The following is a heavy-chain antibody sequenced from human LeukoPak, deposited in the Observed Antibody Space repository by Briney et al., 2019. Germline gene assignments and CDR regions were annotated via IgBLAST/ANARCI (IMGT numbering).Heavy chain of an antibody. Sequence: SETLSLTCTVSGGSIGPYYWSWIRQPPGKGLEWIGYVHKYGSTSYNPSLKSRVTMSVDTSKNQVSLTLRSVSRADTAMYYCARAPGYSFGPNNCFDPWGQGTLVTVSS. D-gene: IGHD5-18*01. CDR1: GGSIGPYY. J-gene: IGHJ5*02. V-gene: IGHV4-59*01. CDR2: VHKYGST. CDR3: ARAPGYSFGPNNCFDP.